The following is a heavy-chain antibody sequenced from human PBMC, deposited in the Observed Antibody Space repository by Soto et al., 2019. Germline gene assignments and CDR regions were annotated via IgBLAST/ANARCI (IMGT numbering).Heavy chain of an antibody. J-gene: IGHJ6*02. Sequence: EVQLVESGGGLVQPGGSLRLSCAASGFTFSTYAMHWVRQAPGKGLEYVSAISSNGGSTYYGNSVKGRFTISRDNSKSTLYLQMGSLRDDDMAVYYCARDRGYSSGHPADVWGQGTTVTVSS. CDR1: GFTFSTYA. V-gene: IGHV3-64*01. CDR3: ARDRGYSSGHPADV. CDR2: ISSNGGST. D-gene: IGHD6-19*01.